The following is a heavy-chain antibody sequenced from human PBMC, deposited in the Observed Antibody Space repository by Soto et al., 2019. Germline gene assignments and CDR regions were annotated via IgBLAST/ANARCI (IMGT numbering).Heavy chain of an antibody. CDR1: GYTFTSYY. Sequence: EASVKVSCKASGYTFTSYYLHWVRQAPGQGLEWMGIINPSVGSASYAQKFQGRVTMTRDPSTSTVYMELSSLTSEDTAVYYCARARVVAARQSGMDVWGQGTTVTVSS. CDR2: INPSVGSA. J-gene: IGHJ6*02. V-gene: IGHV1-46*01. D-gene: IGHD6-6*01. CDR3: ARARVVAARQSGMDV.